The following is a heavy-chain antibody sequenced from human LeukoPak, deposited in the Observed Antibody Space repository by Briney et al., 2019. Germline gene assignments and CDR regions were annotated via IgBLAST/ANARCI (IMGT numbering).Heavy chain of an antibody. CDR1: GYSFTAFY. CDR3: ARDGEYGTGSYYRGCFDY. V-gene: IGHV1-2*02. Sequence: ASVKVSCKASGYSFTAFYIHWVRQAPGQGLEWMGWIHPRSGETNYAYKFRGRVTMTRDTTISTTYMDLGSLGSDDTAVYYCARDGEYGTGSYYRGCFDYWGQGTLVPVSS. D-gene: IGHD3-10*01. J-gene: IGHJ4*02. CDR2: IHPRSGET.